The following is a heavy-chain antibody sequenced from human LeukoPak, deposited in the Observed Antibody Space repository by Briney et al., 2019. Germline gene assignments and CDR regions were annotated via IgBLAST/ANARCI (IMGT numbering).Heavy chain of an antibody. Sequence: GASVKVSCKASGYTFISYYMHWVRQAPGQGLEWMGIINPSGGSTTYAQKLQGRVTMTRDTSTSTVYMELSSLRSEDTAVYYCARDWLHYSGSNYYYMDAWGKGTTVTVSS. J-gene: IGHJ6*03. V-gene: IGHV1-46*03. CDR3: ARDWLHYSGSNYYYMDA. CDR1: GYTFISYY. D-gene: IGHD3-10*01. CDR2: INPSGGST.